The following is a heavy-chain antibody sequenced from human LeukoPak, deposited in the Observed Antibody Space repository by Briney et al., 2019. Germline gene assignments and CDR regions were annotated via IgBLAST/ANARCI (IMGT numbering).Heavy chain of an antibody. CDR3: ARDRPIYSNHNWFDP. J-gene: IGHJ5*02. Sequence: GGSLRVSCAASGFTFSSYWISWVRQAPGKGLEWVANIKQDGSEKYYVDSVKGRFTISRDNAKNSLYLQMNSLRAEDTAVYYCARDRPIYSNHNWFDPWGQGTLVTVSS. D-gene: IGHD4-11*01. V-gene: IGHV3-7*01. CDR2: IKQDGSEK. CDR1: GFTFSSYW.